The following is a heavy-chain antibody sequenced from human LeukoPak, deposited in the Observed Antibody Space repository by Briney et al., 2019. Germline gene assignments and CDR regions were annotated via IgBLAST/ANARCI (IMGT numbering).Heavy chain of an antibody. CDR3: AKDDTYYYGSGSAKDY. CDR1: GFTFSSYA. J-gene: IGHJ4*02. D-gene: IGHD3-10*01. CDR2: ISGSGGST. Sequence: GGSLRLSCAASGFTFSSYAMSWVRQAPGKGLEWVSAISGSGGSTYYADSVKGRFTISKDNSKNTLYLQMNSLRAEDTAVYYCAKDDTYYYGSGSAKDYWGQGTLVTVSS. V-gene: IGHV3-23*01.